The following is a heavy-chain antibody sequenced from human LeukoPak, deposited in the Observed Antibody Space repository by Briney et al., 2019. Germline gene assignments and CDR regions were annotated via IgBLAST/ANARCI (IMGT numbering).Heavy chain of an antibody. D-gene: IGHD1/OR15-1a*01. V-gene: IGHV4-39*01. CDR1: DGSMKTPSHY. J-gene: IGHJ3*01. Sequence: SETLSFTCSVSDGSMKTPSHYWDWIRQSPLKGLEWIWRMFYSGSTYFNPSLRRRVTISGDTSTNQTSLSLTSVTAADTAVYYCARRNTEVPDTVPLIAFDVWGQGAMVIVS. CDR2: MFYSGST. CDR3: ARRNTEVPDTVPLIAFDV.